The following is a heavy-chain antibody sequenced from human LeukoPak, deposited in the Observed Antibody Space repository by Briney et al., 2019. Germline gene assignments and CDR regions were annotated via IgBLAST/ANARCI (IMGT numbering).Heavy chain of an antibody. CDR3: ARDALPQTTVTNYYYYMDV. Sequence: ASVKVSCKASGYTFTNHYLHWVRQAPGQGLEWMGIINLSDGSTNHAQKLQGRVTMTRDMSTSSVYMELSSLRSEDTAVYYCARDALPQTTVTNYYYYMDVWGKGTTVTVSS. D-gene: IGHD4-11*01. V-gene: IGHV1-46*01. CDR2: INLSDGST. CDR1: GYTFTNHY. J-gene: IGHJ6*03.